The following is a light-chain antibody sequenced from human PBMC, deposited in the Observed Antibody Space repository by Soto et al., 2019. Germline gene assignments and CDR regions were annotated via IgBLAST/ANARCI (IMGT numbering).Light chain of an antibody. V-gene: IGLV1-47*01. CDR1: SSNIGSNY. Sequence: QSVLTQPPSASGAPGQRVVISCSGSSSNIGSNYVNWYQQLPGTVPKLLIYWNNKGTSGVPDRFSGSKSGTSASLAISGLRSEDEGYYYCATWDDSLTGELFGEGTKLTVL. CDR2: WNN. CDR3: ATWDDSLTGEL. J-gene: IGLJ2*01.